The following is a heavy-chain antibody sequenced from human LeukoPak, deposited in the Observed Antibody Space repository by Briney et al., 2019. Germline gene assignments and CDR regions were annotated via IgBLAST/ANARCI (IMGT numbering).Heavy chain of an antibody. CDR1: GGSISSGSYY. V-gene: IGHV4-61*02. CDR3: ARDRYDILTGNNWFDP. CDR2: IYTSGST. J-gene: IGHJ5*02. D-gene: IGHD3-9*01. Sequence: PSQTLSLTCTVSGGSISSGSYYWSWTRQPPGKGLEWIGRIYTSGSTNYNPSLKSRVTISVDPSKHQLSLKLSSGTAADTAVYYCARDRYDILTGNNWFDPWGQGTLVTVSS.